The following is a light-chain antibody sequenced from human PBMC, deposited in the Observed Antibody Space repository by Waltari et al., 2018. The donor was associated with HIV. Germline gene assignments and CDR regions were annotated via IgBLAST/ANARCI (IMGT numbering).Light chain of an antibody. CDR3: VGWDSSLSAYV. J-gene: IGLJ1*01. Sequence: QSVLTHPPSASGTPGQPVTISCSEGSSNIGNANVYWYQQLPGMTPKLLIYKNYVRPSGVPDRFAGSKSGTSASLAISGLRSEDEADYYCVGWDSSLSAYVFGAGTKVTVL. V-gene: IGLV1-47*01. CDR2: KNY. CDR1: SSNIGNAN.